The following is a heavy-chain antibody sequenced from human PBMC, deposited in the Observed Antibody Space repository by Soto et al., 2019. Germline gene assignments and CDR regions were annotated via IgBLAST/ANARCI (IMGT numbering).Heavy chain of an antibody. D-gene: IGHD3-22*01. V-gene: IGHV3-53*01. CDR1: GFTVSSNY. CDR3: ARGYSSGSLKPYYFDY. CDR2: IYSGGST. J-gene: IGHJ4*02. Sequence: GGSLRLSCAASGFTVSSNYMSWVRQAPGKGLEWVSVIYSGGSTYYADSVKGRFTISRDNSKNTLYLQMNSLRAEDTAVYYCARGYSSGSLKPYYFDYWGQGTLVTVSS.